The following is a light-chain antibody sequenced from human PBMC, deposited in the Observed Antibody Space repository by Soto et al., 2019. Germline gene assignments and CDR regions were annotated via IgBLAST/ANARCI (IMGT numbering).Light chain of an antibody. CDR3: QQYYNWPRT. CDR1: QSISSW. Sequence: DIQMTQYPSTLSASVGDRVTITCRASQSISSWLAWYQQKPGKAPKLLIYDASSLESGVPSRFSGSGSGTEFTLTISSLQSEDFAIYFCQQYYNWPRTFGQGTKVDIK. J-gene: IGKJ1*01. CDR2: DAS. V-gene: IGKV1-5*01.